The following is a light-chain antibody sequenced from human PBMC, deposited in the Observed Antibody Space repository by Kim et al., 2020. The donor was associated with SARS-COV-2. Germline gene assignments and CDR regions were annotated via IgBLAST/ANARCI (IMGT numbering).Light chain of an antibody. V-gene: IGKV3-15*01. J-gene: IGKJ1*01. CDR3: QQYNNWPPWT. Sequence: SPGERATLSGRASQSVSSNLAWYQQKPGQAPRLLIYDASTRATGIPARFSGSGSGTEFTLTISSLQSEDFAVYYCQQYNNWPPWTFGQGTKVDIK. CDR1: QSVSSN. CDR2: DAS.